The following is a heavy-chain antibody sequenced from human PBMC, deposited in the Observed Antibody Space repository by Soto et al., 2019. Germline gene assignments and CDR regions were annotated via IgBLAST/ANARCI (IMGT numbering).Heavy chain of an antibody. D-gene: IGHD1-1*01. CDR2: MNPNSANT. CDR1: GYTFTSYD. J-gene: IGHJ4*02. Sequence: QVQLVQSGAEVKKPGASVKVSCKASGYTFTSYDINWVRQATGQGLEWMGWMNPNSANTGYAQKFQGRVTMTRNISISTAYMELSSLRSEDTAVYYCVRAGTTTRMYSFDSWGQGTLVTVSS. CDR3: VRAGTTTRMYSFDS. V-gene: IGHV1-8*01.